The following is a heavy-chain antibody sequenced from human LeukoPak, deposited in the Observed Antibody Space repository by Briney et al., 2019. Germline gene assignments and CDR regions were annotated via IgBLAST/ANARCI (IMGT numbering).Heavy chain of an antibody. D-gene: IGHD6-6*01. J-gene: IGHJ4*02. CDR1: GYTFTGYY. CDR2: INPNSGGT. Sequence: ASVKVSCKASGYTFTGYYMHWVRQAPGQELEWMGWINPNSGGTNYAQKFQGRVTMTRDTSISTAYMELSRLRSDDTAVYYCARDVFRSSSLPFDYWGQGTLVTVSS. V-gene: IGHV1-2*02. CDR3: ARDVFRSSSLPFDY.